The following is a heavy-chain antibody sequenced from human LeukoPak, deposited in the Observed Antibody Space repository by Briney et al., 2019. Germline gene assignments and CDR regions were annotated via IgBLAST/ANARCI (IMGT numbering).Heavy chain of an antibody. J-gene: IGHJ3*02. V-gene: IGHV4-59*01. CDR3: ARDRNWNDDAFDI. Sequence: PSETLSLTCTVSGGSISSYYWSWIRQPPGKGLEWIGYIYYSGSTNYNPSLKSRVTISVDTSKNQFSLKLSSVTAADTAVYYCARDRNWNDDAFDIWGQGTMVTVSS. CDR2: IYYSGST. D-gene: IGHD1-1*01. CDR1: GGSISSYY.